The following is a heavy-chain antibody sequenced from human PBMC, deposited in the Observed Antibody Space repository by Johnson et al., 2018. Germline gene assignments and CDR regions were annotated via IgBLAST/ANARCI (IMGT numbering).Heavy chain of an antibody. CDR2: INKDGSEK. V-gene: IGHV3-7*01. Sequence: WVASINKDGSEKDYADSVKGRFTISRDNAKNSLYLQMDSLRADDTAVYYCARDLRYFDGGMDVWGKGTTVTVSS. CDR3: ARDLRYFDGGMDV. J-gene: IGHJ6*03. D-gene: IGHD2/OR15-2a*01.